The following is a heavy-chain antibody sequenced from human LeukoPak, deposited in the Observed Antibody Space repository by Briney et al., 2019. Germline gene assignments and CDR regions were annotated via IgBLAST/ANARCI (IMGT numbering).Heavy chain of an antibody. CDR3: ARGKRPGYSYGGNAFDI. D-gene: IGHD5-18*01. Sequence: SETLSLTCAVYGGSFSGYYWSWIRQPPGKGLEWIGEINHSGSTNYNPSLKSRVTISVDTSKNQFSLKLSSVTAADTAVYYCARGKRPGYSYGGNAFDIWGQGTMVTVSS. CDR2: INHSGST. V-gene: IGHV4-34*01. J-gene: IGHJ3*02. CDR1: GGSFSGYY.